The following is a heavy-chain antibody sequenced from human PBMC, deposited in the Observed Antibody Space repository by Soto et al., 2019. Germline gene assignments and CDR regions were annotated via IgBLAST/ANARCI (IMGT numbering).Heavy chain of an antibody. Sequence: GASVKVSCKASGYTFTSYAMHWVRQAPGQRLEWMGWINAGNGNTKYSQKFQGRVTITRDTSASTAYMELSSLRSEDTAVYYCARDPGGYDILTGYYKEFEGYYYYGMDVWGQGTTVTVSS. CDR3: ARDPGGYDILTGYYKEFEGYYYYGMDV. CDR1: GYTFTSYA. J-gene: IGHJ6*02. D-gene: IGHD3-9*01. CDR2: INAGNGNT. V-gene: IGHV1-3*01.